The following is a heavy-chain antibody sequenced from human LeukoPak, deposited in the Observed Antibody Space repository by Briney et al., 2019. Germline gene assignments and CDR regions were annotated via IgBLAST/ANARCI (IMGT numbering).Heavy chain of an antibody. D-gene: IGHD6-19*01. CDR1: GGSISSSSYY. Sequence: SETLSLTCTVSGGSISSSSYYWGWIRQPPGKGLEWIGSIYYSGSTYYNPSLKSRVTISVDTSKNQFSLKLSSVTAADTAVYYCARDVSSGWYDYWGQGTPVTVSS. J-gene: IGHJ4*02. CDR2: IYYSGST. V-gene: IGHV4-39*07. CDR3: ARDVSSGWYDY.